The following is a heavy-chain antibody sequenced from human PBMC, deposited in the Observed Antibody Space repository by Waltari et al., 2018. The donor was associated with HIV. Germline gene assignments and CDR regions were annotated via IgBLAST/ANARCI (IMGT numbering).Heavy chain of an antibody. D-gene: IGHD3-10*01. J-gene: IGHJ6*02. V-gene: IGHV3-53*02. CDR2: IYSGGST. CDR1: GFTVSSNY. CDR3: ARNTYGSGSDLDYYGMDV. Sequence: EVQLVETGGGLIQPGGSLRLSCAASGFTVSSNYMSRVRQAPGKGLELVSVIYSGGSTYYADSVKGRFTISRDNSKNTLYLQMNSLRAEDTAVYYCARNTYGSGSDLDYYGMDVWGQGTTVTVSS.